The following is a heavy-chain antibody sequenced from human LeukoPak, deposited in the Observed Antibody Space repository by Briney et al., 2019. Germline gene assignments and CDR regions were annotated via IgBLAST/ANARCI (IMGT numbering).Heavy chain of an antibody. V-gene: IGHV3-23*01. J-gene: IGHJ4*02. Sequence: GGSLRLSCAASGFTFSSYATSWVRQAPGKGLEWVSAISGSGGSTYYADSVKGRFTISRDNSKNTLYLQMNSLRAEDTAVYYCAKRAGYCSSTSCLYYFDYWGQGTLVTVSS. CDR2: ISGSGGST. CDR1: GFTFSSYA. D-gene: IGHD2-2*01. CDR3: AKRAGYCSSTSCLYYFDY.